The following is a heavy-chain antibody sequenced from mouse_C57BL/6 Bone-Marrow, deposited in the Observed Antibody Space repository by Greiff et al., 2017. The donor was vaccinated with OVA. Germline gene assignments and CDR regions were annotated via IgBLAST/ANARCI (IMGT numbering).Heavy chain of an antibody. CDR2: IHPSDSDT. J-gene: IGHJ3*01. V-gene: IGHV1-74*01. D-gene: IGHD3-2*02. CDR1: GYTFTSYW. Sequence: QVQLKQPGAELVKPGASVKVSCKASGYTFTSYWMHWVKQRPGQGLEWIGRIHPSDSDTNYNQKFKGKATLTVDKSSSTAYMQLSSLTSEDSAVYYCAIEQLSPAWFAYWGQGTLVTVSA. CDR3: AIEQLSPAWFAY.